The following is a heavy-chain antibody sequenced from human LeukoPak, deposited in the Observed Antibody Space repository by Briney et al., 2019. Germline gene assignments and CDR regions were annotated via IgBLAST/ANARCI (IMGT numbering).Heavy chain of an antibody. D-gene: IGHD2-21*02. Sequence: GGSLRLSCAASGLTFSSYAMHWVRQAPGKGLEWVAVISYDGSNKYYADSVKGRFTISRDNSKNTLYLQMNSLRAEDTAVYYCAKEKGSTDWGQGTLVTVS. CDR1: GLTFSSYA. J-gene: IGHJ4*02. CDR3: AKEKGSTD. CDR2: ISYDGSNK. V-gene: IGHV3-30-3*01.